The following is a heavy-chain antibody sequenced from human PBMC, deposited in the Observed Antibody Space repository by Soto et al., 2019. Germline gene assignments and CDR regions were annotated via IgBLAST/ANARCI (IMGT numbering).Heavy chain of an antibody. CDR3: STLRSYAASFHI. Sequence: SETLSLTCTVSGGSISSSYWSWIRQPPGKGLEWIGHIHYTGSPNYNPSPKSRVTISVDTSKNQFSLRLTSVTAADTAVYYCSTLRSYAASFHIWGQGTLVTVSS. D-gene: IGHD1-26*01. J-gene: IGHJ3*02. V-gene: IGHV4-59*01. CDR2: IHYTGSP. CDR1: GGSISSSY.